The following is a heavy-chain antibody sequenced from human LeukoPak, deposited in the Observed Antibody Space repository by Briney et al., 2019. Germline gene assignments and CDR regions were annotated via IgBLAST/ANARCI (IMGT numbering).Heavy chain of an antibody. V-gene: IGHV3-23*01. D-gene: IGHD2-8*01. CDR1: GFTFSSYA. J-gene: IGHJ4*02. CDR2: ISGSGGST. CDR3: ARGGANFFDY. Sequence: PGGSLRLSCAASGFTFSSYAMSWVRQAPGKGLEWVSAISGSGGSTYYADSVKGRFTISRDNSKNTLYLQMNSLRVEDTAVYYCARGGANFFDYWGQGALVTVSS.